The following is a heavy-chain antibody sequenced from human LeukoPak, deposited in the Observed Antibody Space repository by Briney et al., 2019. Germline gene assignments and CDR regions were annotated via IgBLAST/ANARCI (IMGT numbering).Heavy chain of an antibody. V-gene: IGHV4-39*01. CDR3: ARSDGSGSYYNAGSDY. Sequence: SETLSLTCTVSGGSISSSSYYWGWIRQPPGKGLEWIGSIYYSGSTYYNPSLKSRVTISVDTSKNQFSLKLSSVTAADTAVYYCARSDGSGSYYNAGSDYWGQGTLVTVSS. CDR2: IYYSGST. D-gene: IGHD3-10*01. J-gene: IGHJ4*02. CDR1: GGSISSSSYY.